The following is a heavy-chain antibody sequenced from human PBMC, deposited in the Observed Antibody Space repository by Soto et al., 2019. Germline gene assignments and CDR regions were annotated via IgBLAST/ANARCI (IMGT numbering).Heavy chain of an antibody. V-gene: IGHV3-48*03. D-gene: IGHD3-22*01. J-gene: IGHJ4*02. CDR1: GFTFSSYE. CDR2: ISSSGSTI. CDR3: ARGDDNSGYYYAFDS. Sequence: WGSLRLSCAASGFTFSSYEMNWVRQAPWKGLEWVSYISSSGSTIYYADSVKGRFTISRDSAKKSLFLQMNSLRAEDTALYYCARGDDNSGYYYAFDSWGQGTPVTVYS.